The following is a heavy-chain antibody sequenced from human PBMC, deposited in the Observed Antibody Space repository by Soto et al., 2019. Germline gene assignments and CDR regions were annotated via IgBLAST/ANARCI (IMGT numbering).Heavy chain of an antibody. CDR1: SFSFGIYG. Sequence: RGALRVPCATSSFSFGIYGMRWVRQAPGKGLELVGSTPYDGGNRKYADSVKGRFTISIDKAKDMLYLHMSSLGPDDTSVYYCAREYLDYGPDVWGQGTSVTVSS. CDR3: AREYLDYGPDV. CDR2: TPYDGGNR. V-gene: IGHV3-30-3*01. J-gene: IGHJ6*02.